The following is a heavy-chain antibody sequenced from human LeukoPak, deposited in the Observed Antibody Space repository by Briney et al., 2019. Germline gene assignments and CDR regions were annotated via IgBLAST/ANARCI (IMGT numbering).Heavy chain of an antibody. CDR1: GFTFSSYG. V-gene: IGHV3-30*03. CDR2: LSYDGNNK. J-gene: IGHJ6*02. CDR3: ARDLSMYYYYGMDV. Sequence: GGSLRLSCAASGFTFSSYGMHWVRQAPGKGVEWVAVLSYDGNNKYYADSVRGRFTTSRDNSKNTLSLQMDSLRAEDTAVYYCARDLSMYYYYGMDVWGQGTTVTVSS.